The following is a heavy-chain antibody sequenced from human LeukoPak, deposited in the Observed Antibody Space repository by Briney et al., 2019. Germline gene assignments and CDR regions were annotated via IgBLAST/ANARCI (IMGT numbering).Heavy chain of an antibody. J-gene: IGHJ5*02. CDR2: ISSSGSTI. D-gene: IGHD2-21*01. CDR1: GFTFSDYY. Sequence: GGSLRLSCAASGFTFSDYYMSWIRQAPGKGLEWVSYISSSGSTIYYADSVKGRFTISRDNAKNSLYLQMNSLRAQDTAVYYFARDKFPRRGWFDPWGQGTLVTVSS. V-gene: IGHV3-11*01. CDR3: ARDKFPRRGWFDP.